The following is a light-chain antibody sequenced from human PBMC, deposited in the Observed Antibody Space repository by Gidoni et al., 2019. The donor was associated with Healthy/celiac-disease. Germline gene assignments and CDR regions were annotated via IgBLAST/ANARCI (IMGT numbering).Light chain of an antibody. Sequence: IVITQSSATPSVSPGERATLSCRASQSVSSNVAWYQQKPGQAPRLLIYGATPRATGIPARFSGSGAGREFTLSIRSLQSEDFAVYYCQQYNNWPPMYTFGQGTKLEIK. V-gene: IGKV3D-15*01. CDR3: QQYNNWPPMYT. CDR2: GAT. CDR1: QSVSSN. J-gene: IGKJ2*01.